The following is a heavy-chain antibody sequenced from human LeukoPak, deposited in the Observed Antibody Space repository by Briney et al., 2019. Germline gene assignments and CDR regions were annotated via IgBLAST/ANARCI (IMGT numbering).Heavy chain of an antibody. Sequence: ASVKVTCKASGYTFTGYYMHWVRQAPGQGLEWMGWINPNSGGTNYAQKFQGRVTMTRDTSISTAYMELSRLRSDDTAVYYCARGRYRSGWYGYWGQGTLVTVSS. V-gene: IGHV1-2*02. CDR1: GYTFTGYY. J-gene: IGHJ4*02. CDR2: INPNSGGT. D-gene: IGHD6-19*01. CDR3: ARGRYRSGWYGY.